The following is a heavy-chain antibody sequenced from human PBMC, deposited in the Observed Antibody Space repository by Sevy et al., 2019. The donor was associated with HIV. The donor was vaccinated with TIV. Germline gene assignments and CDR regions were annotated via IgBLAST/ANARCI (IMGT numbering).Heavy chain of an antibody. V-gene: IGHV3-48*02. CDR1: GFTFSSYT. CDR2: ISSSSSTI. CDR3: TRRFNIVGATHFDY. D-gene: IGHD1-26*01. Sequence: GGCLRLSCAASGFTFSSYTMNWVRQAPGKGLERVSCISSSSSTIYYADSVKGRFTISRDNAKNSLYLQINSLRDEDTAVYFCTRRFNIVGATHFDYWGQGTLVLVSS. J-gene: IGHJ4*02.